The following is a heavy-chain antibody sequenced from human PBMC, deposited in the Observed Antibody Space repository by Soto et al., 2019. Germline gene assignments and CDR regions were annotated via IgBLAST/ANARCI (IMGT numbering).Heavy chain of an antibody. CDR3: AAGGTRWLPTPVDY. V-gene: IGHV1-24*01. CDR1: GHTLAELS. Sequence: QVQLGQSGAEVKKPGASVKVSCKVSGHTLAELSMHWVRHAPGKGLEWMGGFDPENGETISAQKFQGRVTMTEDSLTDSSYMELNNLRSEDTAVYYCAAGGTRWLPTPVDYWGPGTLVNVS. CDR2: FDPENGET. J-gene: IGHJ4*01. D-gene: IGHD1-1*01.